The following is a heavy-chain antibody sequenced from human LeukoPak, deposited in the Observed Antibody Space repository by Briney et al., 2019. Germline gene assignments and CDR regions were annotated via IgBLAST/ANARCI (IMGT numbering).Heavy chain of an antibody. D-gene: IGHD4-11*01. Sequence: GGSLRLSCAASGFTSSSYWMHWVRQAPGKGLVWVSRINSDGSSTSYADSVKGRFTISRDNAKNTLYLQMNSLRAEDTAVYYCARVGDYSIINYFDYWGQGTLVTVSS. CDR3: ARVGDYSIINYFDY. V-gene: IGHV3-74*01. J-gene: IGHJ4*02. CDR2: INSDGSST. CDR1: GFTSSSYW.